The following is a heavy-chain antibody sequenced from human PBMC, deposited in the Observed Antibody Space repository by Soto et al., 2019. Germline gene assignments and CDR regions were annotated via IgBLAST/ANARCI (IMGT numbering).Heavy chain of an antibody. CDR2: LYTEGTT. D-gene: IGHD3-16*01. CDR1: GLTVSHNY. J-gene: IGHJ6*02. V-gene: IGHV3-53*01. Sequence: PXGSLGLSCVASGLTVSHNYMAWVRQAPEMGLEWVSILYTEGTTYYADSVKGRFTISRDSSKNTLFLQMDSLRAEDTAVYYCVRPRPSGENYGMDVWGQGTTVTVSS. CDR3: VRPRPSGENYGMDV.